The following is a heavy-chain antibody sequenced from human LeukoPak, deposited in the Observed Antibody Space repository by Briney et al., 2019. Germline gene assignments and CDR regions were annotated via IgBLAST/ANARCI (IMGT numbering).Heavy chain of an antibody. J-gene: IGHJ4*02. CDR2: IKSKTDGGTT. CDR3: TTDHDSSGYVFDY. V-gene: IGHV3-15*01. Sequence: PGGSLRLSCAASGFTFSNAWMSWVRQAPGKGLEWVDRIKSKTDGGTTDYAAPVKGRFTISRDDSKNTLYLQMNSLKTEDTAVYYCTTDHDSSGYVFDYWGQGTLVTVSS. CDR1: GFTFSNAW. D-gene: IGHD3-22*01.